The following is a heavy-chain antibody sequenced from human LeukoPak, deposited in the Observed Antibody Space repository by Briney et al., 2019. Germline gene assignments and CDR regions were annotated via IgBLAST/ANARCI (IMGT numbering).Heavy chain of an antibody. V-gene: IGHV3-7*04. CDR3: ARVLWFGEFPREIDY. CDR1: GFTFSNFA. CDR2: IKQDGSEK. J-gene: IGHJ4*02. Sequence: PGGSLRLSCAASGFTFSNFAMTWVRQAPGQGLEWVANIKQDGSEKYYVDSVKGRFTISRDNAKNSLYLQMNSLRAEDTAVYYCARVLWFGEFPREIDYWGQGTLVTVSS. D-gene: IGHD3-10*01.